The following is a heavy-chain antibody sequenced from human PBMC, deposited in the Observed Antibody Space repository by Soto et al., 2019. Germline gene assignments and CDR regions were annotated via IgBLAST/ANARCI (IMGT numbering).Heavy chain of an antibody. Sequence: SETLSLTCSVSGGSIRDYFWTWIRQPPGKGLEWIGYISSSGTINYNSSLTSRVTISLDTSRNHFSLKLSSVTAADTAVYFCASDRKVLIPGNYYYSGMDVWGRGTRGTVSS. CDR3: ASDRKVLIPGNYYYSGMDV. CDR2: ISSSGTI. V-gene: IGHV4-59*01. J-gene: IGHJ6*02. CDR1: GGSIRDYF. D-gene: IGHD3-22*01.